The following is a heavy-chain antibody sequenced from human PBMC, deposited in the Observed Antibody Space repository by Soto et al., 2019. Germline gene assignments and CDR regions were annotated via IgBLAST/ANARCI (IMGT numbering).Heavy chain of an antibody. V-gene: IGHV1-69*18. CDR2: IIPLFDTA. D-gene: IGHD6-13*01. CDR1: GGTFSSHA. J-gene: IGHJ5*02. Sequence: QVQLVQSGAEVKKPGSSVKVSCKASGGTFSSHAINWVRQAPGQGLEWMGRIIPLFDTANYAQKFQGRVTITADESTSTVYMELSSLRSEDTALYYCARDLHSSSPVDWVDTWGQGTPVTVSS. CDR3: ARDLHSSSPVDWVDT.